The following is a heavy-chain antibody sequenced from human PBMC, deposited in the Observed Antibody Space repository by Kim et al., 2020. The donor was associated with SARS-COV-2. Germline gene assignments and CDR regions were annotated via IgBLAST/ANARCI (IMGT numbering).Heavy chain of an antibody. J-gene: IGHJ4*02. CDR2: INSGGDTI. CDR3: ARVDYYHSSGLD. V-gene: IGHV3-48*03. Sequence: GGTLRLSCAASGFAFSDYEMNWVRQAPGKGLEWVSYINSGGDTIYYADSVKGRFTISRDNAEKSLYLQMNSLTVEDTAVYYCARVDYYHSSGLDWGQGTLVTVSS. D-gene: IGHD3-22*01. CDR1: GFAFSDYE.